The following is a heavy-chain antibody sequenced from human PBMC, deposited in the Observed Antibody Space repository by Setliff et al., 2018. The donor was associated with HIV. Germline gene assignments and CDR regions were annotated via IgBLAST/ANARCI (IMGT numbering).Heavy chain of an antibody. D-gene: IGHD3-3*01. V-gene: IGHV4-34*01. CDR2: INHGGGT. CDR1: GGSFTTYY. J-gene: IGHJ3*02. Sequence: SETLSLTCAVSGGSFTTYYWSWIRQTPGKGLEWIGEINHGGGTNYNPSLKSRVTISEDTSKNQFSLKLSSVTAADTAVYYCARHTSHYDFWSGYHDALDIWGQGTMVTVSS. CDR3: ARHTSHYDFWSGYHDALDI.